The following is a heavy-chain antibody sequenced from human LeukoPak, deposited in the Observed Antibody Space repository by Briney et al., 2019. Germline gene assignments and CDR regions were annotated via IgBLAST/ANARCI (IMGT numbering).Heavy chain of an antibody. CDR1: GGSISGYY. V-gene: IGHV4-59*12. D-gene: IGHD3-10*01. Sequence: PSETLSLTCSVSGGSISGYYWSWIRQPPGKGLEWIGYIYYSGTTIYNPSLKSRLTTSLDTSKNQFSLNLSSVTAADTAVYYCARDETHFYGSGSSNWFDPWGQGILVTVSS. CDR3: ARDETHFYGSGSSNWFDP. J-gene: IGHJ5*02. CDR2: IYYSGTT.